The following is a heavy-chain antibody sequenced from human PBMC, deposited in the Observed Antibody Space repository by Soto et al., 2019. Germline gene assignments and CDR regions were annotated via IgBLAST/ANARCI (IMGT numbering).Heavy chain of an antibody. Sequence: GASVKVSCKVSGYTLTELSMHWVRQAPGKGLEWMGGFDPEDGETIYAQKFQGRVTMTEDTSTDTAYMELSSLRSEDTAVYYCATNFRARQVIVVVPAAITDYYYYMDVWGKGTTVTVSS. CDR2: FDPEDGET. D-gene: IGHD2-2*01. CDR3: ATNFRARQVIVVVPAAITDYYYYMDV. CDR1: GYTLTELS. J-gene: IGHJ6*03. V-gene: IGHV1-24*01.